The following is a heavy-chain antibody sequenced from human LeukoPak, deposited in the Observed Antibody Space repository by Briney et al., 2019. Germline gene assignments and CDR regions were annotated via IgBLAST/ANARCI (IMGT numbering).Heavy chain of an antibody. D-gene: IGHD6-13*01. V-gene: IGHV3-7*01. CDR3: ARHRRIAAAGIRGYDY. Sequence: GGSLRLSCAASGFTFSAYWMTWVRQAPGKGLAWVANIIEGGDVKYYVDSVKGRFTISRDNTKNSLYLQMTSLRADDTAVYYCARHRRIAAAGIRGYDYWGQGTLVTVSS. CDR1: GFTFSAYW. J-gene: IGHJ4*02. CDR2: IIEGGDVK.